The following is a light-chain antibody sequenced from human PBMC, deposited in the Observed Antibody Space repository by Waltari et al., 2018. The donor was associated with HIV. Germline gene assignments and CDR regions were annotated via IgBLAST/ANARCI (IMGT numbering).Light chain of an antibody. CDR2: DIS. J-gene: IGLJ2*01. CDR1: SSDVGGYNY. Sequence: QSALTQPASVSGSPGQSITISCTGTSSDVGGYNYVSWYQQHPGKAPKLMSYDISKRPSGVSKRFSGSKSGNTASLTISGLQAEDEADYYCSSYTSSSTVVFGGGTKLTVL. V-gene: IGLV2-14*03. CDR3: SSYTSSSTVV.